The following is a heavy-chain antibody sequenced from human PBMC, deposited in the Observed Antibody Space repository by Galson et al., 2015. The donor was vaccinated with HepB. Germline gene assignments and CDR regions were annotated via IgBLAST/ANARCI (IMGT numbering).Heavy chain of an antibody. D-gene: IGHD2-15*01. CDR1: GFTFSSYA. CDR3: AKPQGAAGYYYYMDV. CDR2: ISYDGNNK. V-gene: IGHV3-30*18. Sequence: SLRLSCAASGFTFSSYAIHWVRQAPGKGLEWVAVISYDGNNKYYADSVKGRFTISRDNSKNTLHLQMNSLRAEDTAVYYRAKPQGAAGYYYYMDVWGKGNTVTVSS. J-gene: IGHJ6*03.